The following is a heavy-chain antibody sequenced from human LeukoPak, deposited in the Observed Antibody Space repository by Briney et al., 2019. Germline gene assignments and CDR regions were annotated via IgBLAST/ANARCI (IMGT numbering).Heavy chain of an antibody. CDR1: GASVSSIGYS. J-gene: IGHJ4*02. Sequence: SETLSLTCGVSGASVSSIGYSWSWIRQPPGRGLEWIGYIYQSGSASYNPSLKGRVTMSVDTPKNQFSLKLSSVTAADTAVYYCARGRSSSFTDFWGQGTLVAVSS. CDR3: ARGRSSSFTDF. D-gene: IGHD2-2*01. CDR2: IYQSGSA. V-gene: IGHV4-30-2*01.